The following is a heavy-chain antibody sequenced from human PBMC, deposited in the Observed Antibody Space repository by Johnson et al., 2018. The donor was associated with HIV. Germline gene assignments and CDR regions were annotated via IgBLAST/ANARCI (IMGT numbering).Heavy chain of an antibody. CDR3: AKDKSGWLHSNAFDI. V-gene: IGHV3-23*04. D-gene: IGHD5-24*01. Sequence: VQLVESGGGLVQPGGSLRLSCAASGFTFSSYAMSWVRQAPGKGLEWVSAICCSGGSTYYADSVKGRFTTSRDNSTNTLYLNMNSLRAEDTAVYYCAKDKSGWLHSNAFDIWGQGTMVTVSS. J-gene: IGHJ3*02. CDR1: GFTFSSYA. CDR2: ICCSGGST.